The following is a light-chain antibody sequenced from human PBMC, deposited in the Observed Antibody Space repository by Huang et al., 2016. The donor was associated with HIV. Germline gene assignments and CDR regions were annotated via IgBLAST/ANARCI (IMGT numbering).Light chain of an antibody. J-gene: IGKJ1*01. CDR2: KAS. CDR1: HRISSW. Sequence: DIQMTQSPSTLSAFVGDRVPITCRTSHRISSWLALYQQKPGKAPNLLISKASNLESGVPSRFSGNGSGTEFTLTISGLQPDDLATYYCQQQWTFGQGTKVEI. V-gene: IGKV1-5*03. CDR3: QQQWT.